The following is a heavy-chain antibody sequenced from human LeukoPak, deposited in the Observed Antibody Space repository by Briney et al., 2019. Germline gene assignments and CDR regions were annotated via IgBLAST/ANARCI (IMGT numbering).Heavy chain of an antibody. V-gene: IGHV4-61*01. CDR2: IYYSGST. CDR3: ARTPDYYVSSGYYH. CDR1: GGSVSSGSYY. J-gene: IGHJ5*02. D-gene: IGHD3-22*01. Sequence: SETLSLTCTVSGGSVSSGSYYWSWIRQPPGKGLEWIGYIYYSGSTNYNPSLKSRVTISVDTSKNQFSLKLSSVTAADTAVYYCARTPDYYVSSGYYHWGQGTLVTVSS.